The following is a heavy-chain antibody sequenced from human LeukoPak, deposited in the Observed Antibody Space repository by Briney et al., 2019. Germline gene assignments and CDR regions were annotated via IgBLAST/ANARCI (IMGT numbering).Heavy chain of an antibody. D-gene: IGHD6-19*01. V-gene: IGHV4-61*02. CDR3: ARGRLARSPYFDY. Sequence: SQTLSLTCTVSGGSISSGSYFWNWIRQPAGKGLEWIGRIYRSGSTNYNPSLKSRVTISVETSKNQFSLNLSSVTAADTAVYYCARGRLARSPYFDYWGQGTLVTVSS. J-gene: IGHJ4*02. CDR2: IYRSGST. CDR1: GGSISSGSYF.